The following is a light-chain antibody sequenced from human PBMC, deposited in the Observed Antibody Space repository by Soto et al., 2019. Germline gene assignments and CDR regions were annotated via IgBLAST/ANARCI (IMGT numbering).Light chain of an antibody. V-gene: IGKV3-20*01. CDR1: QSVSNNY. CDR2: GAS. CDR3: QKYGSSQWK. J-gene: IGKJ1*01. Sequence: EIVLTHSPGTLSLSPLQIATLSCSASQSVSNNYLAWYQQKPGQAPRLLIYGASNRATGIPDRFSGSGSGTDFTLTISRLEPEDFAVYYCQKYGSSQWKFGQGTKVDIK.